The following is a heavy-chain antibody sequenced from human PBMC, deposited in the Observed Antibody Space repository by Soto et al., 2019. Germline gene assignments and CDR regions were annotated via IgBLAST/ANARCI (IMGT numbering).Heavy chain of an antibody. V-gene: IGHV1-18*04. CDR2: ISAYNGNT. J-gene: IGHJ5*02. Sequence: QVQLVQSGAEVKKPGASVKVSCKASGYTFTSYGISWVRQAPGQGLEWMGWISAYNGNTNYAQKLQGRVTMTTDTSTSTAYMELRSLRSDDTAAYYCARDPAYKITSGGVIPPNWFDPWGQGTLVTVSS. D-gene: IGHD3-16*02. CDR1: GYTFTSYG. CDR3: ARDPAYKITSGGVIPPNWFDP.